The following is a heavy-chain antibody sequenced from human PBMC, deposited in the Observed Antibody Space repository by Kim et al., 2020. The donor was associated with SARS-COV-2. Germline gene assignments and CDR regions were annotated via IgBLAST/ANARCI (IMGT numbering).Heavy chain of an antibody. V-gene: IGHV3-7*01. CDR3: ARDIRGTWFDP. D-gene: IGHD3-16*01. J-gene: IGHJ5*02. CDR2: AK. Sequence: AKYYIDSVQGRITISRDNAKNLMYLQMSGLRAEDTAVYYCARDIRGTWFDPWGQGTLVTVSS.